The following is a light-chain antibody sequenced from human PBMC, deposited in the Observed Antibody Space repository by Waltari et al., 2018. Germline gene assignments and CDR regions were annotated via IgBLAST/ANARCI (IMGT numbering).Light chain of an antibody. CDR1: HTITNC. J-gene: IGKJ2*01. Sequence: IQMTQSPSTLSASVGDRVTITCRASHTITNCLAWYQQKPGKAPNVLIYDASTLESGVPSRCSGSGSGTEFTLTINSLQPDDFATYYCQHYNSFSHIYTFGQGTKLEI. CDR3: QHYNSFSHIYT. CDR2: DAS. V-gene: IGKV1-5*01.